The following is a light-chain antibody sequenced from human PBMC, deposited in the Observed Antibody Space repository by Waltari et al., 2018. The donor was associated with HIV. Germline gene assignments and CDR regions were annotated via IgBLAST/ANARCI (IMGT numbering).Light chain of an antibody. CDR1: KTIRRF. V-gene: IGKV1-39*01. J-gene: IGKJ2*01. CDR3: QQSFSSPPT. Sequence: DIQMTQSPSSLSAPVGDRVTITCRANKTIRRFLEWYQEKPGKAPKLLIYASSTLQTGVPSRFSGSGSWTYFALIISSLQPEDFATYYCQQSFSSPPTFGQGTRLDIK. CDR2: ASS.